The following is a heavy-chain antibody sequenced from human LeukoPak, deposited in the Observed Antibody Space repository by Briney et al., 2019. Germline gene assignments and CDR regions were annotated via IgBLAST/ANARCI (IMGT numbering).Heavy chain of an antibody. CDR3: AKDPYDSGGYSATSFDH. CDR2: ISGSGGST. CDR1: GFTFSSYA. J-gene: IGHJ4*02. D-gene: IGHD3-22*01. V-gene: IGHV3-23*01. Sequence: PGGSLRLSCAASGFTFSSYAMRWVRQAPGKGLQCVSGISGSGGSTYYADSVKGRFTVSRDNSKNTLYLQMNSLRGEDTAVYYCAKDPYDSGGYSATSFDHWGQGALVTVSS.